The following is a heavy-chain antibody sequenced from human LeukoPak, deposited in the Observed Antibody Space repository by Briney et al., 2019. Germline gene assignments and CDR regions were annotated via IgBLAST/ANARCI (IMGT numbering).Heavy chain of an antibody. CDR1: GFTFNNYA. V-gene: IGHV3-23*01. J-gene: IGHJ4*02. Sequence: PGGSLRLSCAASGFTFNNYAMNWVRQAPGKGLEWVSAISASGESTYYADSVKGRFTISRDNSKNTLYLQMNSLRAEDTAVYYCAKRLRLGELSLWGQGTLVTVSS. D-gene: IGHD3-16*02. CDR3: AKRLRLGELSL. CDR2: ISASGEST.